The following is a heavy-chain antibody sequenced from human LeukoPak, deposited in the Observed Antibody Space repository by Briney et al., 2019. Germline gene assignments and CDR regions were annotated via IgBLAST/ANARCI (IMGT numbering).Heavy chain of an antibody. J-gene: IGHJ5*02. Sequence: SETLSLTCSVSGGSISSSYWSWIRQPPGKRLEWIGCIHYGGNTKYNPSLKSRVTISLDASKNQFSLKLSSVTAADTAVYYCASGFYDNSGYSNWFDPWGQGTLVTVSS. D-gene: IGHD3-22*01. CDR1: GGSISSSY. CDR2: IHYGGNT. CDR3: ASGFYDNSGYSNWFDP. V-gene: IGHV4-59*01.